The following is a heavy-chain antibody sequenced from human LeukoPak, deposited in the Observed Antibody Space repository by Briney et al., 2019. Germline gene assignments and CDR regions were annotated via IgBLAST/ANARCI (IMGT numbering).Heavy chain of an antibody. CDR3: ARVKVRGVKVFDY. Sequence: ASVKVSRKASGYTFTGYYMHWVRQAPGQGLEWMGWINPNSGGTNYAQKFQGRVTMTRDTSISTAYMELSRLRSDDTAVYYCARVKVRGVKVFDYWGQGTLVTVSS. CDR1: GYTFTGYY. J-gene: IGHJ4*02. CDR2: INPNSGGT. D-gene: IGHD3-10*01. V-gene: IGHV1-2*02.